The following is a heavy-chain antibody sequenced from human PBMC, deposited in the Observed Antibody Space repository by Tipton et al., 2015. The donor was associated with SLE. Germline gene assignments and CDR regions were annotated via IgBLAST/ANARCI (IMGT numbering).Heavy chain of an antibody. Sequence: TLSLTCAVYGGSFSGYYWSWIRQPPGKGLEWIGEIKHSGSTNYNPSLKSRVTISVDTSKNQFSLKLSSVTAADTAVYYCARSPRGGGYYPYYFDYWGQGTLVTVSS. CDR1: GGSFSGYY. CDR2: IKHSGST. CDR3: ARSPRGGGYYPYYFDY. V-gene: IGHV4-34*01. J-gene: IGHJ4*02. D-gene: IGHD3-3*01.